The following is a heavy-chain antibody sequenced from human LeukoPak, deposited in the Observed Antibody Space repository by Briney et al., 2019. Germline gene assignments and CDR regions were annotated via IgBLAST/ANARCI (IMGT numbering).Heavy chain of an antibody. CDR2: IRRKANSYAT. J-gene: IGHJ3*02. D-gene: IGHD1-26*01. CDR1: GFTFSGSA. V-gene: IGHV3-73*01. CDR3: TRKWDAFDI. Sequence: PGGSLKLSCAASGFTFSGSAMHWVRQASGKGLEWVGRIRRKANSYATAYAASVKGRFTISRDDSKNTAYLQMNSLKTEDTAVYYCTRKWDAFDIWGQGTMVTVSS.